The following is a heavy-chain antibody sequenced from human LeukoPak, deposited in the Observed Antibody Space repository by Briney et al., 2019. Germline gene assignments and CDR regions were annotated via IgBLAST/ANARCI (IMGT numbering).Heavy chain of an antibody. CDR3: ARVPILTGHDY. V-gene: IGHV1-2*02. D-gene: IGHD3-9*01. CDR1: GGTFSSYA. CDR2: INPNSGGT. J-gene: IGHJ4*02. Sequence: ASVKVSCKASGGTFSSYAISWVRQAPGQGLEWMGWINPNSGGTNYAQKFQGRVTMTRDTSISTAYMELSRLRSDDTAVYYCARVPILTGHDYWGQGTLVTVSS.